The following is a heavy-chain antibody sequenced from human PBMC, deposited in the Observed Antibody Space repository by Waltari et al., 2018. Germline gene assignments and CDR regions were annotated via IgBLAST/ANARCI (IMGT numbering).Heavy chain of an antibody. CDR1: GYTFSTYA. CDR3: ARDSGDYSWSY. V-gene: IGHV1-18*01. CDR2: ISAYTGNI. J-gene: IGHJ4*02. D-gene: IGHD4-4*01. Sequence: QVHLVQSGAELRKPGASVTVSCMTSGYTFSTYAISWVRQAPGQGLEWLGWISAYTGNINYAQKVQERIMLTTDTSTSTAYLELGSLTSEDTAVYYCARDSGDYSWSYWGQGTLVTVSS.